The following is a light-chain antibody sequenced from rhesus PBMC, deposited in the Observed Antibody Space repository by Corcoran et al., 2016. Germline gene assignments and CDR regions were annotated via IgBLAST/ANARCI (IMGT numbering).Light chain of an antibody. CDR2: AVS. V-gene: IGKV1-44*03. Sequence: DIQMTQSPSALSASGGDRVTISCRASQNMYRNLAWYQQKPGKAPKLLIYAVSNLQAGIPSRFSGSRSGTDCTLTISSLQPEDSATYYCQHYYDYPRTFGQGTKVELK. J-gene: IGKJ1*01. CDR1: QNMYRN. CDR3: QHYYDYPRT.